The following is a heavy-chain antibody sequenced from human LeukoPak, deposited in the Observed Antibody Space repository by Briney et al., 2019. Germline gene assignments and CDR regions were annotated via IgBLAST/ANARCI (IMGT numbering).Heavy chain of an antibody. CDR1: GFTFSSYS. CDR2: ISSSSSYI. J-gene: IGHJ4*02. Sequence: GRSLRLSCAASGFTFSSYSMNWVRQAPGKGLEWVSSISSSSSYIYYADSVKGRFTISRDNAKNSLYLQMNSLRAEDTAVYYCARDSSSWYVAYWGQGTLVTVSS. V-gene: IGHV3-21*01. D-gene: IGHD6-13*01. CDR3: ARDSSSWYVAY.